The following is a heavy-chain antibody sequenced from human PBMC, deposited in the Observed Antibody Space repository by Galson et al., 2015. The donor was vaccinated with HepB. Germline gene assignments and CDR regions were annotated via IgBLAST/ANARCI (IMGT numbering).Heavy chain of an antibody. CDR1: GYTFTSYY. J-gene: IGHJ3*02. V-gene: IGHV1-46*01. CDR2: INPSGGST. Sequence: SVKVSCKASGYTFTSYYMHWVRQAPGQGLEWMGIINPSGGSTSYAQKFQGRVTTTRDTSTSTVYMELSSLRSEDTAVYYCARVRSSIAAAGTNVDAFDIWGQGTMVTVSS. CDR3: ARVRSSIAAAGTNVDAFDI. D-gene: IGHD6-13*01.